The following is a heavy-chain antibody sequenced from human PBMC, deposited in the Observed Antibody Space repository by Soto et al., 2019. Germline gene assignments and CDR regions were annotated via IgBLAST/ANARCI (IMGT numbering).Heavy chain of an antibody. V-gene: IGHV1-69*02. CDR3: VTNYGSGSTHFDY. D-gene: IGHD3-10*01. Sequence: QVQLVQSGAEVKKPGSPVRVSCTASGDTFNFYTISWVRQVPGQGPEWMGRIIPMLGMSNYAQKFQCRVTIMADKSTSTVYLNLSGLTSEDTAVYYCVTNYGSGSTHFDYWGQGTLVTVSS. CDR2: IIPMLGMS. J-gene: IGHJ4*02. CDR1: GDTFNFYT.